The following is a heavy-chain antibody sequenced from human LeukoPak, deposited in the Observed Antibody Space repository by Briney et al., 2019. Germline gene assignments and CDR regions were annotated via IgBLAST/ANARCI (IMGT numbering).Heavy chain of an antibody. V-gene: IGHV3-48*04. D-gene: IGHD2-15*01. Sequence: PGGSLRLSCTTSGFSFRDYGMHWVRQASGKGLEWVSYISSSGSTIYYADSVKGRFTISRDNAKNSLYLQMNSLRADDTAVYYCARGTRIVVVVAATPDNWFDPWGQGTLVTVSS. CDR3: ARGTRIVVVVAATPDNWFDP. J-gene: IGHJ5*02. CDR1: GFSFRDYG. CDR2: ISSSGSTI.